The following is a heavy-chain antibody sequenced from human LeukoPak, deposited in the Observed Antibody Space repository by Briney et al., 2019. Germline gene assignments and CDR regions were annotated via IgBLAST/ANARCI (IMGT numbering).Heavy chain of an antibody. CDR2: KSYDGSNK. CDR1: GFTFSSFA. D-gene: IGHD1-26*01. J-gene: IGHJ4*02. Sequence: GGSLGPPLAAPGFTFSSFAIHLVRQAPGQGLGGGAVKSYDGSNKYYADSVKGRFTISRDNSKNTLYLQMNSLRAEDTAVYYCARDPPGATLRYYFDYWGQGTLVTVSS. V-gene: IGHV3-30*04. CDR3: ARDPPGATLRYYFDY.